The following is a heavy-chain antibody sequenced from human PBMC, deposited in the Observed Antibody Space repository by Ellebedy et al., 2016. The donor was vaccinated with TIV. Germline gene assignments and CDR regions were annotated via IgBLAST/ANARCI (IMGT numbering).Heavy chain of an antibody. Sequence: SETLSLXXTVSGGSISSSSYNWGWIRQPPGKGLEWFGNTYYGGNTYYNPSLKSRVTISVDTSRNQFSLKLSSVTAADTAVYYCARAEGIAVAGAGWGQGTLVTVSS. CDR3: ARAEGIAVAGAG. CDR1: GGSISSSSYN. CDR2: TYYGGNT. V-gene: IGHV4-39*07. J-gene: IGHJ4*02. D-gene: IGHD6-19*01.